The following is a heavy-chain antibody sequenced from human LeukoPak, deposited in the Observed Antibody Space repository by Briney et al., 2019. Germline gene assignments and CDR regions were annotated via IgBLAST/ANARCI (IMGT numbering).Heavy chain of an antibody. D-gene: IGHD5-24*01. V-gene: IGHV1-18*03. J-gene: IGHJ5*02. CDR2: ISAYNGNT. CDR3: ARDRNVEMATITSRYNWFDP. Sequence: GASVKVSCKASGYTFTSYGISWVRQAPGQGLEWMGWISAYNGNTNYAQKLQGRVTMTTDTSTSTAYMELRSLRSDDMAVYYCARDRNVEMATITSRYNWFDPWGQGTLVTVSS. CDR1: GYTFTSYG.